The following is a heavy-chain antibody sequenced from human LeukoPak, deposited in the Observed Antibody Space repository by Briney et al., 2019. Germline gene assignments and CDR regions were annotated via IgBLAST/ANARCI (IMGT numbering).Heavy chain of an antibody. D-gene: IGHD3-10*01. V-gene: IGHV4-34*01. Sequence: GSLRLSCAASGFTFSTYGMHWVRQPPGKGLEWIGEINHSGSTNYNPSLKSRVTISVDTSKNQFSLKLSSVTAADTAVYYCARRYSHYYGSGRHAFDIWGQGTMVTVSS. CDR2: INHSGST. CDR3: ARRYSHYYGSGRHAFDI. CDR1: GFTFSTYG. J-gene: IGHJ3*02.